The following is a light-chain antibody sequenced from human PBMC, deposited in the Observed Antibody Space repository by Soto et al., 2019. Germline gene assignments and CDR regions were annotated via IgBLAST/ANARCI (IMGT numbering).Light chain of an antibody. J-gene: IGKJ4*01. CDR3: QQYGTSPPLT. CDR1: QSVTSNY. V-gene: IGKV3-20*01. CDR2: DAS. Sequence: IVLTHSPGTLSLSPGEIAALSGRAVQSVTSNYLAWYQHKPGQAPRLLIYDASSRATGIPDRFSGSGSATDFTLTISRLEPEDFAVYYCQQYGTSPPLTFGGGTKVDI.